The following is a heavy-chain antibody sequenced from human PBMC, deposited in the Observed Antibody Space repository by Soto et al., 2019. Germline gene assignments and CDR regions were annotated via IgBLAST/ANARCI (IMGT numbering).Heavy chain of an antibody. CDR1: GDSVSSNSAA. D-gene: IGHD6-13*01. CDR3: ARGKVAVNQTPIAAAGSGYYYGMDV. V-gene: IGHV6-1*01. CDR2: TYYRSKWYN. J-gene: IGHJ6*02. Sequence: SQTLSLPCAISGDSVSSNSAAWNWIRQSPSRGLEWLGRTYYRSKWYNDYAVSVKSRITINPDTSKNQFSLQLNSVTPEDTAVYYCARGKVAVNQTPIAAAGSGYYYGMDVWGQGTTVTVSS.